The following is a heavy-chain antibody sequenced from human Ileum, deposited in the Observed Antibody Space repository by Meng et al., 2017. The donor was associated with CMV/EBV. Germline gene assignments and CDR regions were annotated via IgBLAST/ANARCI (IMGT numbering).Heavy chain of an antibody. CDR1: GFTFSSYS. V-gene: IGHV3-21*01. J-gene: IGHJ6*02. CDR3: ARGTYSRMDV. CDR2: ISSSSSFI. Sequence: GESLKISCAASGFTFSSYSMNWVRQAPGKGLEWVSSISSSSSFIYYADSVKGRFTISRDDANNSLYLQMNSLRADDTAMYYCARGTYSRMDVWGQGTMVTVSS. D-gene: IGHD2-15*01.